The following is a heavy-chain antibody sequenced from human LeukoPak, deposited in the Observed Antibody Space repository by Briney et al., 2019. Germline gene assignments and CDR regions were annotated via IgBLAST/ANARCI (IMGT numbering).Heavy chain of an antibody. V-gene: IGHV3-23*01. CDR2: ISYGDEST. D-gene: IGHD1-26*01. Sequence: PGGSLRLSCAASESTVRDHAISWVRQAPGKGLEWVSAISYGDESTYYADSVKGRFTVFRDKFIGTLYLHMSSLRVEDSALYFCVRDGAQPGYYFDFWGQGSLVTVSS. CDR3: VRDGAQPGYYFDF. CDR1: ESTVRDHA. J-gene: IGHJ4*02.